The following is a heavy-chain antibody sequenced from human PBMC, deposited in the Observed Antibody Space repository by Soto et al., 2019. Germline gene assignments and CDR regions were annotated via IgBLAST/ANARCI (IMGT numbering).Heavy chain of an antibody. V-gene: IGHV1-46*03. CDR3: ARDLGLSIAAAGTLGY. Sequence: ASVKVSCKASGYTFTSYYMHWVRQAPGQGLEWMRIINPSGGSTSYAQKFQGRVTMTRDTSTSTVYMELSSLRSEDTAVYYCARDLGLSIAAAGTLGYWGQGTLVTVSS. J-gene: IGHJ4*02. CDR1: GYTFTSYY. D-gene: IGHD6-13*01. CDR2: INPSGGST.